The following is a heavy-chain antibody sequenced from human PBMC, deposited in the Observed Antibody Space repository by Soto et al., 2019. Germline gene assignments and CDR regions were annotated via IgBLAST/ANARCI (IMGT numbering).Heavy chain of an antibody. J-gene: IGHJ5*02. CDR2: ISHDGINK. V-gene: IGHV3-30-3*01. Sequence: QVRLVESGGGVVQPGRSLRLSCTASGFSFSSYAMYWFRQPPGKGLEWVAVISHDGINKHYADSVKGRFTVSRDNSNHSLDLQLNSLRGEDTAMYYCARDMYSSDYFVKWFEPWAQGTLVTVSS. CDR1: GFSFSSYA. D-gene: IGHD6-19*01. CDR3: ARDMYSSDYFVKWFEP.